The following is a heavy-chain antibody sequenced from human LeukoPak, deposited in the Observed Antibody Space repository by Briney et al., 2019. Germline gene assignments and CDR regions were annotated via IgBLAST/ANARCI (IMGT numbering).Heavy chain of an antibody. V-gene: IGHV4-34*01. CDR3: ARRRGGYYYYYMDV. CDR2: INHSGST. CDR1: GGSFSGYY. J-gene: IGHJ6*03. Sequence: SETLSLTCAVYGGSFSGYYWSWIRQPPGKGLEWIGEINHSGSTNYNPSLKSRVTISVDTSKNQFSLKLSSVTAADTAVYYCARRRGGYYYYYMDVWGKGTTVTVSS. D-gene: IGHD3-10*01.